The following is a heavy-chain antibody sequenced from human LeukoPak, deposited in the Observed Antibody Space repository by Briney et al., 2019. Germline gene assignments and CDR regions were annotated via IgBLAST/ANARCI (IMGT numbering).Heavy chain of an antibody. CDR3: AKAGSWYGRAIDY. CDR2: ISYDGSNK. J-gene: IGHJ4*02. CDR1: GFTFSSYS. V-gene: IGHV3-30*18. D-gene: IGHD6-13*01. Sequence: GGSLRLSCAASGFTFSSYSMHWGRQAPGKGLEWGAVISYDGSNKYYADSVKGRFTISRDNSKNTLYLQMNSLRAEDTAVYYCAKAGSWYGRAIDYWGQGTLVTVSS.